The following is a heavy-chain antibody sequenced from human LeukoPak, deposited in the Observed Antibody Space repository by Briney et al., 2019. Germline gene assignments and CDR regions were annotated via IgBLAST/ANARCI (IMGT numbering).Heavy chain of an antibody. CDR2: ISGSGGST. J-gene: IGHJ4*02. Sequence: GGSLRLSCAASGFTFSSYAMSWVRQAPGKGLEWVSAISGSGGSTYYADSVKGRFIISRDNSKNTLYLQMNSLRAEDTAVYYCAKDGRQKMVRGVIITSWGQGTLVTVSS. D-gene: IGHD3-10*01. CDR3: AKDGRQKMVRGVIITS. CDR1: GFTFSSYA. V-gene: IGHV3-23*01.